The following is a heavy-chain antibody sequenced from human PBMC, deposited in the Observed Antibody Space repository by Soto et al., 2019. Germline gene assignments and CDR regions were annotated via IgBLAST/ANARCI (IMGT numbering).Heavy chain of an antibody. V-gene: IGHV3-73*01. CDR1: GFTFSCSV. J-gene: IGHJ4*02. CDR2: IRTKTNNYAT. CDR3: TAMAGIDY. D-gene: IGHD6-19*01. Sequence: GGSLRRSCAASGFTFSCSVIHWVRQASGKGLEWVGRIRTKTNNYATAYAASVKGRFTISRDDSKNMAYLQMNSLKTEDTAVYYCTAMAGIDYWGQGTLVTVSS.